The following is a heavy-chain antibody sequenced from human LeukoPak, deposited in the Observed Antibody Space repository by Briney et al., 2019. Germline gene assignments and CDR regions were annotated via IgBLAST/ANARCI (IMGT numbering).Heavy chain of an antibody. CDR3: ARDGMPHCSGGSCYRSNWYFDL. Sequence: GGSLRLSCAASGFTVSSNYMSWVRQAPGKGLEWVSVIYSGGSTYYADSVKGRFTISRDNSKNTLYLQMNSLRAEDTAVYYCARDGMPHCSGGSCYRSNWYFDLWGRGTLVTVSS. D-gene: IGHD2-15*01. CDR2: IYSGGST. J-gene: IGHJ2*01. V-gene: IGHV3-66*01. CDR1: GFTVSSNY.